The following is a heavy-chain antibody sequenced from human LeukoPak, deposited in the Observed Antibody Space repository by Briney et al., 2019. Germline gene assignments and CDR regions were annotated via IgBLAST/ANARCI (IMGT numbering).Heavy chain of an antibody. CDR3: ARDLSADPNYYYGLDV. Sequence: GGSLRLSCAASGFTFSGYEMHWVRQAPGKGLEWVAVIWYDGSNKYYADSVKGRLTISRDNSKNTLYLQVNSLRAEDTAVYYCARDLSADPNYYYGLDVWGQGTTVTVSS. CDR2: IWYDGSNK. V-gene: IGHV3-33*08. CDR1: GFTFSGYE. J-gene: IGHJ6*02.